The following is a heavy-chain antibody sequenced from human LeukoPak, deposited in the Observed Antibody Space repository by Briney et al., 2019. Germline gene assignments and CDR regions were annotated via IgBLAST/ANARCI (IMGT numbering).Heavy chain of an antibody. V-gene: IGHV4-34*01. Sequence: PSETLSLTCAVYGGSFSGYYWSWIRQPPGKGLEWIGEINHSGSTNYNPPLKSRVTISVDTSKNQFSLKLSSVTAADTAVYYCASRRYYYGSGSYSLYYGMDVWGQGTTVTVSS. J-gene: IGHJ6*02. D-gene: IGHD3-10*01. CDR2: INHSGST. CDR1: GGSFSGYY. CDR3: ASRRYYYGSGSYSLYYGMDV.